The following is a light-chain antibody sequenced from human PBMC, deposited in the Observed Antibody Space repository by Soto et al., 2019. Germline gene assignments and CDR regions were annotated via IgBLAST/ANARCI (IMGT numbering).Light chain of an antibody. Sequence: EIVMTQSPATLSVSPGERATLSCRASQSVSSNLAWYQQKPGQAPRLLIYGAATRATGIPARFSGSGSGIEITLPISSLQSEDFAVYYCQQYNNWPPLTFGGGTKVEIK. CDR1: QSVSSN. V-gene: IGKV3-15*01. J-gene: IGKJ4*01. CDR3: QQYNNWPPLT. CDR2: GAA.